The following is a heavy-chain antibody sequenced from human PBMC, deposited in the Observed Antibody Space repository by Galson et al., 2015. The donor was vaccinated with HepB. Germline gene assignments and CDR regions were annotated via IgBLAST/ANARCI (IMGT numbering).Heavy chain of an antibody. J-gene: IGHJ6*01. CDR2: ISSSGGTT. CDR3: AKDGGFGESLPVYYYYAMDV. Sequence: SLRLSCAASGFIFSDYAMSWVRQAPGKGLEWVSSISSSGGTTYDADSVKGRFTISRDNSKDTLYLHMNSLRAEDTAVYCCAKDGGFGESLPVYYYYAMDVWGQGTTVTVSS. CDR1: GFIFSDYA. V-gene: IGHV3-23*01. D-gene: IGHD3-10*01.